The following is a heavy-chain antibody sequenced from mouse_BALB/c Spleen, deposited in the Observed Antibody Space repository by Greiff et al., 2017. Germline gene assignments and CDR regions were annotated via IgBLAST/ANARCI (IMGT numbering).Heavy chain of an antibody. J-gene: IGHJ2*01. D-gene: IGHD1-1*01. Sequence: QVQLQQPGAELVKPGASVKLSCKASGYTFTSYWMHWVKQRPGQGLEWIGEINPSNGRTNYNEKFKSKATLTVDKSSSTAYMQLSSLTSEDSAVYYCAREENYYGRNFDDWGQGTTLTVSS. CDR1: GYTFTSYW. V-gene: IGHV1S81*02. CDR3: AREENYYGRNFDD. CDR2: INPSNGRT.